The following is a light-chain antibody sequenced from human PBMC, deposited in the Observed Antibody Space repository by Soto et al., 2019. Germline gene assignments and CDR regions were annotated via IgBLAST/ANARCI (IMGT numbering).Light chain of an antibody. J-gene: IGLJ3*02. CDR2: GHN. Sequence: QSVLTQPPSVSGAPGQRVTISCTGNASNIGAGYEVHWYQQPPGKAPKLLISGHNIRPSGVPDRFFGSKSGTSASPAINGLQAEDEADYYCQSYDISLSGSGVFGGGTKLTVL. CDR1: ASNIGAGYE. CDR3: QSYDISLSGSGV. V-gene: IGLV1-40*01.